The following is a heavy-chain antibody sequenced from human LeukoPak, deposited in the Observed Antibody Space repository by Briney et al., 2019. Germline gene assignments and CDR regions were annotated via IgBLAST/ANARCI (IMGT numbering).Heavy chain of an antibody. CDR3: ARTTVNNWFDP. CDR1: GFTFSSYA. CDR2: IYYSGST. Sequence: LRLSCAASGFTFSSYAMSWVRQPPGKGLEWIGYIYYSGSTYYNPSLKSRVTISVDTSKNQFSLRLSSVTAADTAVYYCARTTVNNWFDPWGQGTLVTVSS. V-gene: IGHV4-30-4*08. D-gene: IGHD4-17*01. J-gene: IGHJ5*02.